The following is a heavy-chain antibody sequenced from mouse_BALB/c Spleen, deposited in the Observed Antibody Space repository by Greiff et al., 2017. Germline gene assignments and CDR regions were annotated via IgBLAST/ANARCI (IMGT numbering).Heavy chain of an antibody. CDR1: GYTFTDYN. Sequence: VQLKQSGPELVKPGASVKIPCKASGYTFTDYNMDWVKQSHGKSLEWIGDINPNNGGTIYNQKFKGKATLTVDKSSSTAYMELRSLTSEDTAVYYCARNYYGSSRYWYFDVWGAGTTVTVSS. CDR2: INPNNGGT. J-gene: IGHJ1*01. CDR3: ARNYYGSSRYWYFDV. V-gene: IGHV1-18*01. D-gene: IGHD1-1*01.